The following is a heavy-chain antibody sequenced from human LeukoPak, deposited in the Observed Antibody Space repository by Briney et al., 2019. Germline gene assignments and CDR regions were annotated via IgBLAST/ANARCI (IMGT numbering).Heavy chain of an antibody. V-gene: IGHV1-2*02. CDR3: ARDHCVSSGCYEDYYYGMDV. D-gene: IGHD2-2*01. J-gene: IGHJ6*02. CDR1: GYTFTGYY. CDR2: INPNSGGT. Sequence: GASAKVSCKASGYTFTGYYMQWVRQAPGQGLEWMGWINPNSGGTNYAQKFQGRVTMTRDTSISTAYMGLSRLRSDDTAVYFCARDHCVSSGCYEDYYYGMDVWGRGTTVTVSS.